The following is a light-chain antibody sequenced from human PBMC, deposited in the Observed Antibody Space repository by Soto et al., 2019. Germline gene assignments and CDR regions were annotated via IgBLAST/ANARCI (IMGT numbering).Light chain of an antibody. J-gene: IGKJ1*01. CDR1: QSISSW. Sequence: DIQMTQSPSTLSASVGDRVTITCRASQSISSWLAWYLQKPGKAPKLLIYDASSLESGVPSRFSGSGSGTEFILTISSLQPDDFATYYCQQYNSYSWTLGQGPR. CDR2: DAS. V-gene: IGKV1-5*01. CDR3: QQYNSYSWT.